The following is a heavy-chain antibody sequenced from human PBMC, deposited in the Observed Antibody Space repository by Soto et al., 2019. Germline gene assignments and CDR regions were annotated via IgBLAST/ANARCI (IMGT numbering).Heavy chain of an antibody. CDR3: ARYSGSYPSYYFDY. CDR1: GFTFSSYA. V-gene: IGHV3-23*01. D-gene: IGHD1-26*01. CDR2: ISGSGGST. Sequence: EVQLLESGGGLVQPGGSPRLSCAASGFTFSSYAMSWVRQAPGKGLEWVSAISGSGGSTYYADSVKGRFTISRDNSKNTLYLQMNSLRAEDAAVYFCARYSGSYPSYYFDYWGQGTLVTVSS. J-gene: IGHJ4*02.